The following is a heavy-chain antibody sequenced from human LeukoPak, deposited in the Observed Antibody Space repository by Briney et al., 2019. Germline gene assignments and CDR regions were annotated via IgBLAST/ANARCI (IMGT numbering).Heavy chain of an antibody. CDR1: GGSISSYY. V-gene: IGHV4-4*07. J-gene: IGHJ6*03. CDR2: IYTSGST. Sequence: SETLSLTCTVSGGSISSYYWSWIRQPAGKGLEWIGRIYTSGSTNYNPSLKSRVTMSVDTSKNQFSLKLSSVTAADTAVYYCAREAFLYYYYYMDVWGKGTTVTVSS. CDR3: AREAFLYYYYYMDV.